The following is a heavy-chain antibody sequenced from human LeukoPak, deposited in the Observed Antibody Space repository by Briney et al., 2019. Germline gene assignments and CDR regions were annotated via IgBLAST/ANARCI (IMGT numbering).Heavy chain of an antibody. D-gene: IGHD3-10*01. CDR3: ASEPYGSGSFLGAFDI. V-gene: IGHV4-39*01. CDR2: IYYSGST. J-gene: IGHJ3*02. Sequence: SETLSLTCAVSDXSIRSSAYYWGWIRQPPGKGLEWIGSIYYSGSTYYNPSLKSRVTISIDTSKNQFSLKLSSVTAAGTAVYYCASEPYGSGSFLGAFDIWSQGTMVTVSS. CDR1: DXSIRSSAYY.